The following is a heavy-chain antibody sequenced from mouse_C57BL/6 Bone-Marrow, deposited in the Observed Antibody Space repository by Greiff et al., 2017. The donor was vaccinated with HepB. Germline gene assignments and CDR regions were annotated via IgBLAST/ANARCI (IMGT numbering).Heavy chain of an antibody. J-gene: IGHJ2*01. CDR1: GFTFSNYW. Sequence: DVQLQESGGGLVQPGGSMKLSCVASGFTFSNYWMNWVRQSPEKGLEWVAQIRLKSDNYATHYAESVKGRFTISRDDSKSSVYLQMNNLRAEDTGIYYCTGGPGYWGQGTTLTVSS. D-gene: IGHD3-3*01. V-gene: IGHV6-3*01. CDR2: IRLKSDNYAT. CDR3: TGGPGY.